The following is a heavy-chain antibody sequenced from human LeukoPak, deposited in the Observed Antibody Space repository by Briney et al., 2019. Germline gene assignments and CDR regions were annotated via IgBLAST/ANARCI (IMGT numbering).Heavy chain of an antibody. Sequence: QSGGSLRLSCAASGFTFSSYSMNWVRQAPGKGLEWVSYISSSSSTIYYADSVKGRFTISRDNAKNSLYLQMNSLRVEDTAVYYCTRGVTIVPDYWGQGTLVTVSS. CDR1: GFTFSSYS. J-gene: IGHJ4*02. CDR3: TRGVTIVPDY. D-gene: IGHD2-8*01. CDR2: ISSSSSTI. V-gene: IGHV3-48*01.